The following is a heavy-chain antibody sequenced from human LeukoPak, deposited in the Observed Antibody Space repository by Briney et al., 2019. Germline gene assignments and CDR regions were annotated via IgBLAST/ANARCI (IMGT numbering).Heavy chain of an antibody. J-gene: IGHJ3*02. CDR1: GGSISSGGYS. V-gene: IGHV4-30-2*01. Sequence: PSETLSLTCAVSGGSISSGGYSWSWIRQPPGKGLEWIGYIYHSGSTYYNPSLKSRVTISVDRSKNQFSLKLSSVTAADTAVYYCARVGTKDAFVIWGQGTMVTVSS. CDR2: IYHSGST. D-gene: IGHD2-8*01. CDR3: ARVGTKDAFVI.